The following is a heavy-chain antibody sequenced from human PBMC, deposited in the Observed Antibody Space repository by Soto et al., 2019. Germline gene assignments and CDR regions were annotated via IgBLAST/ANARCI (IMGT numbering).Heavy chain of an antibody. CDR3: TTGSVEGI. CDR1: GFSFNEAW. V-gene: IGHV3-15*07. J-gene: IGHJ6*02. Sequence: EVQLVESAGGLVKPGGSLRLSGVAFGFSFNEAWMNWVRQAPGEGLEWVGRIKTSAGGGATDYAAPVQGRFTISRDDSKNALYLHMNSLRTEDTAIYYCTTGSVEGIWGQGTTVTVSS. CDR2: IKTSAGGGAT. D-gene: IGHD2-15*01.